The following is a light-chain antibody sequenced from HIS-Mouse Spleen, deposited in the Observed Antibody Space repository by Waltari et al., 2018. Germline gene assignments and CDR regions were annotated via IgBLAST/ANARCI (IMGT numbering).Light chain of an antibody. J-gene: IGLJ2*01. CDR1: SSDVGGYNY. Sequence: QSALTQPASVSGSPGQSITISCTGTSSDVGGYNYVSWYPQHPGKAPKLMIYDVSNRPSVVSNRFSGSKSGNTASLTISGLQAEDEADYYCSSYTSSSTLVVFGGGTKLTVL. V-gene: IGLV2-14*03. CDR3: SSYTSSSTLVV. CDR2: DVS.